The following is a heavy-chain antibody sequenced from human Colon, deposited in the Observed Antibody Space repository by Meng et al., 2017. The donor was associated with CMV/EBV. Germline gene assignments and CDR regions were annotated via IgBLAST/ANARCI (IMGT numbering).Heavy chain of an antibody. D-gene: IGHD5-12*01. J-gene: IGHJ4*02. CDR3: ARGGGYSGYDAPFDY. V-gene: IGHV4-31*03. CDR2: IYHSRST. CDR1: GDSISTGTYY. Sequence: SETQSLTCTVSGDSISTGTYYWSWIRQHPGKGLEWIGYIYHSRSTSYNPSLKSRQTISVDTSKNQFSLNLTSVTAADTAVYYCARGGGYSGYDAPFDYWGQGTLVTVSS.